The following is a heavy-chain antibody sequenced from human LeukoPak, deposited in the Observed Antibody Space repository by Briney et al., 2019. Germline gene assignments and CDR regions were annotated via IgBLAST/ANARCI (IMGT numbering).Heavy chain of an antibody. J-gene: IGHJ4*02. D-gene: IGHD3-10*01. V-gene: IGHV1-8*02. CDR1: GYTFTSYG. CDR2: MNPNSGNT. CDR3: AGITMVRGVDY. Sequence: ASVKVSCKASGYTFTSYGISWVRQATGQGLEWMGWMNPNSGNTGYAQKFQGRVTMTRNTSISTAYMELSSLRSEDTAVYYCAGITMVRGVDYWGQGTLVTVSS.